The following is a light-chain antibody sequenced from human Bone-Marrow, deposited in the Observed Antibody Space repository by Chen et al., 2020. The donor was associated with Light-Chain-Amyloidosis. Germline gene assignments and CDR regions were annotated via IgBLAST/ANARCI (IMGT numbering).Light chain of an antibody. V-gene: IGLV2-14*01. CDR3: SSYTITNTLV. CDR2: KVT. Sequence: QSALTQPASVSGSPGQSITISCTGTSSDVGGDNHVSWYQQHPDKAPKLMLYKVTNRPSWVPDRFSGSKSDNTASLTISGLQTEDEADYFCSSYTITNTLVFGSGTRVTVL. CDR1: SSDVGGDNH. J-gene: IGLJ1*01.